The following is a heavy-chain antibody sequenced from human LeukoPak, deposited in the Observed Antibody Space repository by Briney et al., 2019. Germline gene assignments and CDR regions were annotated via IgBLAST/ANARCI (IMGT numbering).Heavy chain of an antibody. V-gene: IGHV4-38-2*02. D-gene: IGHD3-22*01. CDR2: IYHSGST. CDR3: ARDRSAIYYDSSGYYPKDYFDY. Sequence: SSETLSLTCAVSGYSISSGYYWGWIRQPPGKGLEWIGSIYHSGSTYYNPSLKSRVTISVDTSKNHFSLKLSSVTAADTAVYFCARDRSAIYYDSSGYYPKDYFDYWGQGTLATVSS. J-gene: IGHJ4*02. CDR1: GYSISSGYY.